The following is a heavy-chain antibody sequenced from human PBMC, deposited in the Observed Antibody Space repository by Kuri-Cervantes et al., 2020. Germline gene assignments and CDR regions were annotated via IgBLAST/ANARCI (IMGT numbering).Heavy chain of an antibody. J-gene: IGHJ3*02. Sequence: ASVKVSCKASGYTFTGYYMHWVRQAPGQGLEWMGWMNPNSGNTGYAQKFQGRVTMTRNTSISTAYMELRSLRSDDTAVYYCARPENGKDDAFDIWGQGTMVTVSS. V-gene: IGHV1-8*02. CDR1: GYTFTGYY. CDR3: ARPENGKDDAFDI. CDR2: MNPNSGNT.